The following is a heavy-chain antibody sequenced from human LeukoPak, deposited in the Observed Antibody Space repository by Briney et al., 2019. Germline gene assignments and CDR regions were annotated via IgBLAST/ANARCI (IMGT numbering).Heavy chain of an antibody. Sequence: GGSLRLSCAASGFIVSSNYMSWFRQAPGKGLEWVSVIYGGGNTYYADSVKGSFTISRDTSKNTLYVQMNSLRADDTAVYYCAKGWEAAPTFDFWGQGTLVTVSS. D-gene: IGHD2-15*01. CDR3: AKGWEAAPTFDF. CDR2: IYGGGNT. CDR1: GFIVSSNY. J-gene: IGHJ4*02. V-gene: IGHV3-53*01.